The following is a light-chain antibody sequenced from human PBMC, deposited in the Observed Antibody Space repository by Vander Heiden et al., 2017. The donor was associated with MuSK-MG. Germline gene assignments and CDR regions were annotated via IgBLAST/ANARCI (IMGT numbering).Light chain of an antibody. J-gene: IGKJ4*01. CDR1: QSISSY. CDR3: QQSDSTPLT. Sequence: DMQMTQAPSSLSASVGDRVTITCRASQSISSYLNWYQQKPGKAPKLLIYAASSLQSGVPSRSSGSGPGTDFTLTISSLQPEDFTTYYCQQSDSTPLTFGGGTKLELK. V-gene: IGKV1-39*01. CDR2: AAS.